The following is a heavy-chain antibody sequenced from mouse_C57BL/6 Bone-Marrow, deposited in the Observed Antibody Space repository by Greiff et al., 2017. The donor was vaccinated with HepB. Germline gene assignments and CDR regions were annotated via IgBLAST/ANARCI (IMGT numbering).Heavy chain of an antibody. V-gene: IGHV7-1*01. J-gene: IGHJ1*03. CDR1: GFTFSDFY. Sequence: EVHLVESGGGLVQSGRSLRLSCATSGFTFSDFYMEWVRQAPGKGLEWIAASRNKANDYTTEYSASVKGRFIVSRDTSQSILYLQMNALRAEDTAIYYCARGYSNYVWYFDVWGTGTTVTVSS. CDR2: SRNKANDYTT. D-gene: IGHD2-5*01. CDR3: ARGYSNYVWYFDV.